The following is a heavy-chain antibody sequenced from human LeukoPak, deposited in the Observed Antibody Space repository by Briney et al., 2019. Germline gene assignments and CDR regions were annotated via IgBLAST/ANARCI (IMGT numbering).Heavy chain of an antibody. J-gene: IGHJ5*02. CDR2: INHSGST. CDR3: ARGSSSTFDP. V-gene: IGHV4-34*01. CDR1: GGSLGGYY. Sequence: TSETLSLTCAVYGGSLGGYYWSWIRQPPGKGLEWIGEINHSGSTNYNPSLKSRVTISVDTSKNQFSLKLSSETAADTAIYYCARGSSSTFDPWGRGTLVTVSS. D-gene: IGHD6-19*01.